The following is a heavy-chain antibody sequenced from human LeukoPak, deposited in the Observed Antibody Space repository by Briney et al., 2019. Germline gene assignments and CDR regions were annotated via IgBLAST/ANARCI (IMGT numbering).Heavy chain of an antibody. CDR3: ERDNAECYDY. CDR1: GFTFSSYA. D-gene: IGHD3-3*01. CDR2: ISYDGSNK. J-gene: IGHJ4*02. V-gene: IGHV3-30*04. Sequence: GSLRLSCAASGFTFSSYAMHWVRQAPGKGLEGVAVISYDGSNKYYADSVKGRFTISRDNSKNTLYLQMNSLRAEDTAVYYCERDNAECYDYWGQGTLVTVSS.